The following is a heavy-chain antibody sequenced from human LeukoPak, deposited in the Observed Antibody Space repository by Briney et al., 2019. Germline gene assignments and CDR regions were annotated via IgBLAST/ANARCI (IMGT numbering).Heavy chain of an antibody. CDR1: GFTFDDYA. Sequence: QTGGSLRLSCAASGFTFDDYAMHWVRQAPGKGLEWVSLISWDGGSTYYADSVKGRFTISRDNSKNTLYLQMNSLRAEDTAVYYCAHTGWAPTYYYDSSGYYDDYWGQGTLVTVSS. D-gene: IGHD3-22*01. J-gene: IGHJ4*02. CDR2: ISWDGGST. V-gene: IGHV3-43D*03. CDR3: AHTGWAPTYYYDSSGYYDDY.